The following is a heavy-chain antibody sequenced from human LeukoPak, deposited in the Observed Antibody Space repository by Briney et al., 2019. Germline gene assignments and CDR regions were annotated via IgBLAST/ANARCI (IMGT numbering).Heavy chain of an antibody. V-gene: IGHV4-39*01. CDR1: GDSISSSSYY. D-gene: IGHD2-15*01. CDR2: IFYSGST. J-gene: IGHJ6*03. CDR3: ARELGYCSGGSCLYYYYYMDV. Sequence: SETLSLTCTVSGDSISSSSYYWGWIRQPPGKGLEWIGTIFYSGSTYYNPSLKSRVTLSVDTSKNQYSLKLSSVTAADTAVYYCARELGYCSGGSCLYYYYYMDVWGKGTTVTISS.